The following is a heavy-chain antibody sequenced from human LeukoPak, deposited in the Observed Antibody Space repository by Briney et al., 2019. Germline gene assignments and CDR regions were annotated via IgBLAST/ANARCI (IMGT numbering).Heavy chain of an antibody. Sequence: SVKVSCKASGGTFSSYAISWVRQAPGQGLEWMGGIIPIFGTANYAQKFQGRVTITADESTSTAYMELCSLRSEDTAVYYCARDRYSSSRAFDSWGQGTLVTVSS. CDR2: IIPIFGTA. CDR1: GGTFSSYA. J-gene: IGHJ4*02. CDR3: ARDRYSSSRAFDS. D-gene: IGHD6-6*01. V-gene: IGHV1-69*13.